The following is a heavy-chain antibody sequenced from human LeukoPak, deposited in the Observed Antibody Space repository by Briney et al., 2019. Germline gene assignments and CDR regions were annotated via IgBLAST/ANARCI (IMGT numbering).Heavy chain of an antibody. V-gene: IGHV3-9*01. CDR2: ISWNSGSI. CDR1: GFTFDDYG. Sequence: GGSLRLSCAASGFTFDDYGMHWVRQAPGKGLQWVSGISWNSGSIGYADSVKGRFTISRDNAKNSLYLQMNSLRAEDTALYYCAKDLEYSSSSDGMDVWGQGTTVTVSS. D-gene: IGHD6-6*01. J-gene: IGHJ6*02. CDR3: AKDLEYSSSSDGMDV.